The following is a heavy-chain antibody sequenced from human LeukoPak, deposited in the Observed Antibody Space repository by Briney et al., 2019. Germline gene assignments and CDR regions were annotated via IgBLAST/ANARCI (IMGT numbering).Heavy chain of an antibody. V-gene: IGHV1-46*01. CDR1: GYTFTSYY. CDR2: INPSGGST. Sequence: ASVKVSCKASGYTFTSYYMHWVRQAPGQGLEWMGLINPSGGSTNYAQKFQGRGTMTRYMSTSTVYMELSSLRSEDTAVYYCARDEGCSSTSCLFDYWGQGTLVTVSS. D-gene: IGHD2-2*01. CDR3: ARDEGCSSTSCLFDY. J-gene: IGHJ4*02.